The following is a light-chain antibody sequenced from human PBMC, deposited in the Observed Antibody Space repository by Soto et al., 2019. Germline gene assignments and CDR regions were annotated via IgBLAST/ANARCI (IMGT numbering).Light chain of an antibody. Sequence: EIVLTPSPATLSLSLCERATLSFSASQSIHTYLALYQQKPGQPPRLVVYDSTLRANGVPDRFGGSRSGTEFTLTINNLEPEDFAVYYCQQRNVWPPITFGQGTRLEIK. CDR1: QSIHTY. CDR2: DST. CDR3: QQRNVWPPIT. J-gene: IGKJ5*01. V-gene: IGKV3-11*01.